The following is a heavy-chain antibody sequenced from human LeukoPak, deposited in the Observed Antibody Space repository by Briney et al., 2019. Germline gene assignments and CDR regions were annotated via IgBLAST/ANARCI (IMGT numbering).Heavy chain of an antibody. V-gene: IGHV3-7*01. J-gene: IGHJ4*02. CDR3: ARALVATISSTWTTVTTRGFDY. D-gene: IGHD4-17*01. CDR1: GFTLSSYW. CDR2: IKQDGSEK. Sequence: GGSLRLSCAASGFTLSSYWMSWVGQAPGKGLEWVANIKQDGSEKYYVDSVKGRFTISRDNAKNSLYLQMNSLRAEDTAVYYCARALVATISSTWTTVTTRGFDYWAQGTLVTVSS.